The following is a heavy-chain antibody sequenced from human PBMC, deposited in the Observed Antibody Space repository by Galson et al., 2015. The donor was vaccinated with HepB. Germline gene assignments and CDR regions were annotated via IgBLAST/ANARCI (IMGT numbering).Heavy chain of an antibody. D-gene: IGHD3-10*01. Sequence: SLRLSCAASGFTFSSYSMNWVRQAPGKGLEWVSYISSSSSTIYYADSVKGRFTISRDNAKNSLYLQMNSLRAEDTAVYYCARDDYGSGSYYYYYYGMDVWGQGTTVTVSS. J-gene: IGHJ6*02. CDR3: ARDDYGSGSYYYYYYGMDV. CDR2: ISSSSSTI. V-gene: IGHV3-48*04. CDR1: GFTFSSYS.